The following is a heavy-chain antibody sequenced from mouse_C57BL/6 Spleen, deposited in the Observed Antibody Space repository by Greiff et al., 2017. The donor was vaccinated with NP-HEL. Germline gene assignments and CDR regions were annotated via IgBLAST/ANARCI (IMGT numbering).Heavy chain of an antibody. D-gene: IGHD3-2*02. J-gene: IGHJ2*01. CDR1: GYTFTSYW. Sequence: VQLQQPGAELVKPGASVKLSCKASGYTFTSYWMQWVKQRPGQGLEWIGEIDPSDSYTNYNQKFKGKATLTVDTSSSTAYMQLSSLTSEDSAVYYCARTEARSGYDYWGQGTTLTVSS. V-gene: IGHV1-50*01. CDR3: ARTEARSGYDY. CDR2: IDPSDSYT.